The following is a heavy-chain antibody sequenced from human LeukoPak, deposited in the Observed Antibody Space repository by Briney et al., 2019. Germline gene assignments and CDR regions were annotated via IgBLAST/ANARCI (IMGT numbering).Heavy chain of an antibody. CDR3: ARLWIVATWFDA. Sequence: PSETLSLTCTVSNGSMTSDSYYWAWVREPPGKGLEWIGTIFYSGKTYYSASLKSRVTVSLDTSKKNFSLRLSSVTAADTAVYYCARLWIVATWFDAWGQGALVTVSS. J-gene: IGHJ5*02. D-gene: IGHD2-2*03. CDR1: NGSMTSDSYY. CDR2: IFYSGKT. V-gene: IGHV4-39*02.